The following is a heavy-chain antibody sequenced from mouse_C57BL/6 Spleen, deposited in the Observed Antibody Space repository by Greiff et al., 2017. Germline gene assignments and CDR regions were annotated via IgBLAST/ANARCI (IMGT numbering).Heavy chain of an antibody. V-gene: IGHV1-82*01. D-gene: IGHD2-4*01. J-gene: IGHJ3*01. CDR3: ARSYDSPFAY. Sequence: QVQLKESGPELVKPGASVKISCKASGYAFSSSWMNWVKQRPGKGLEWIGRIYPGDGDTNYNGKFKGKATLTADKSSSTAYMQLSSLTSEDSAVYFCARSYDSPFAYWGQGTLVTVSA. CDR1: GYAFSSSW. CDR2: IYPGDGDT.